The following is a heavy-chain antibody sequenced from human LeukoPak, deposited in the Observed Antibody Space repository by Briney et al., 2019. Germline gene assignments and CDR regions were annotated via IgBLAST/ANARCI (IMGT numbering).Heavy chain of an antibody. CDR1: GFTFSSYS. CDR2: ISSSSSYI. Sequence: GGSLRPSCAASGFTFSSYSMNWVRQAPGKGLEWVSSISSSSSYIYYADSVKGRFTISRDNAKNSLYLQMNSLRAEDTAVYYCARYSSGYYDYWGQGTLVTVSS. J-gene: IGHJ4*02. V-gene: IGHV3-21*01. CDR3: ARYSSGYYDY. D-gene: IGHD3-22*01.